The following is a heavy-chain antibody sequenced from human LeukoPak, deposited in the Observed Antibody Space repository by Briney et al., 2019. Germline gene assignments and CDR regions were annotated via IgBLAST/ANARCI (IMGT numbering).Heavy chain of an antibody. CDR2: IYYSGST. Sequence: SETLSLICTVSGGSISSSSYYWGWIRQPPGKGLEWIGSIYYSGSTYYNPSLKSRVTISIDTSKSQFSLKLSSVTAADTAVYYCARATYCSGDSCYSGIFDYWGQGTLVTVSS. J-gene: IGHJ4*02. V-gene: IGHV4-39*01. D-gene: IGHD2-15*01. CDR1: GGSISSSSYY. CDR3: ARATYCSGDSCYSGIFDY.